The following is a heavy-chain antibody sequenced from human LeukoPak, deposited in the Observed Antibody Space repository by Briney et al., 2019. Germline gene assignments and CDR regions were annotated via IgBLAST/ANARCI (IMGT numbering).Heavy chain of an antibody. J-gene: IGHJ5*02. CDR2: ISGSGGST. CDR3: AKGPSIAARRVLNWFDP. Sequence: GGSLRLSCAASGFTFSSYAMSWVRQAPGKGLEWVSAISGSGGSTYYADSVKGRFTISRDNSKNTLYLQMNSLRAEDTAVYYCAKGPSIAARRVLNWFDPWGQGTLVTVSS. V-gene: IGHV3-23*01. D-gene: IGHD6-6*01. CDR1: GFTFSSYA.